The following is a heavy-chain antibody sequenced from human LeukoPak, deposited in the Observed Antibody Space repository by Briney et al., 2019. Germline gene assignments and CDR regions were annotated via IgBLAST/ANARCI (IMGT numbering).Heavy chain of an antibody. V-gene: IGHV3-23*01. CDR2: ISGSGGST. D-gene: IGHD3-3*01. Sequence: GGSLRLSCAASGFTFSSYAMSWVRLAPGKGLEWVSAISGSGGSTYYADSVKGRFTISRDNSKNTPYLQMNSLRAEDTAVYYCAKVGEAFWSGYFDYWGQGTLVTVSS. J-gene: IGHJ4*02. CDR1: GFTFSSYA. CDR3: AKVGEAFWSGYFDY.